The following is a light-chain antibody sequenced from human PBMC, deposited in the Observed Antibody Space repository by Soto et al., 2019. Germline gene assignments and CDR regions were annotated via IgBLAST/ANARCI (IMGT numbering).Light chain of an antibody. J-gene: IGKJ2*01. Sequence: EIVLTQSPAALSLSPGERATLSCRASQSVDSYLAWYQQKPGRAPRLLIYDASNRATGIPDRFSGSGSGTDFTLTFSSLEPEDFAVYYCQQRSNWPLYTFGQGTKLEIK. V-gene: IGKV3-11*01. CDR3: QQRSNWPLYT. CDR2: DAS. CDR1: QSVDSY.